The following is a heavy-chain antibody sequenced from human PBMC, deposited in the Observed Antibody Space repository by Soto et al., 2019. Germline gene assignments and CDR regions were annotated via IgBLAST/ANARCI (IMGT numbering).Heavy chain of an antibody. CDR2: IIPIFGTA. D-gene: IGHD5-18*01. CDR1: GGTFSSYA. J-gene: IGHJ4*02. Sequence: GVSVKVSCKASGGTFSSYAISWVRQAPGQGLEWMGWIIPIFGTASYAQKFQGRVTITADESTSTSYMELSSLRSEDTAVYYCARSSGYSYGYVGDLFFDYWGQGTLVTVSS. V-gene: IGHV1-69*13. CDR3: ARSSGYSYGYVGDLFFDY.